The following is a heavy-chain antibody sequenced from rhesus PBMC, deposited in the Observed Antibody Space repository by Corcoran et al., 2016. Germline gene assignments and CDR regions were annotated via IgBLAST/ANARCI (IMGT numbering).Heavy chain of an antibody. CDR2: ISPYNGNK. CDR1: GYSFTTYY. V-gene: IGHV1-180*01. J-gene: IGHJ4*01. CDR3: TRDKSRGFDY. Sequence: QVHLVQSGCAIKQPGDSVKLSCTASGYSFTTYYIHWVTQAPGQGLEWIGKISPYNGNKHYAQTFQGRVTITTDTSTSTAYMALSSLRSEDTAVYYCTRDKSRGFDYWGQGVLVTVSS.